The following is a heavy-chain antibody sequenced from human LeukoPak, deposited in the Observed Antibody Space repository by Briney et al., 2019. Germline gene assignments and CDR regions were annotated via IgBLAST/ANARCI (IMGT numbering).Heavy chain of an antibody. CDR2: ISSSSSYI. Sequence: GGSLRLSCAASGFTFSSYSMNWVRQAPGKGLEWVSSISSSSSYIYYADSVKGRFTISRDNAKNSLYLQMNGLRAEDTAVYYCAREVWSGSKAAYFFDYWGQGTLVTVSS. CDR1: GFTFSSYS. J-gene: IGHJ4*02. V-gene: IGHV3-21*01. D-gene: IGHD3-3*01. CDR3: AREVWSGSKAAYFFDY.